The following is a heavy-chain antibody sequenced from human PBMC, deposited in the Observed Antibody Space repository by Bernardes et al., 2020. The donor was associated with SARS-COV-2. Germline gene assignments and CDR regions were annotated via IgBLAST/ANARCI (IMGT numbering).Heavy chain of an antibody. CDR1: GFSLSNARMG. V-gene: IGHV2-26*01. CDR2: IFSNDEK. Sequence: SGPTLVKPTETLTLTCTVSGFSLSNARMGVSWIRQPPGKALEWLAHIFSNDEKSYSTSLKSRLTISKDTSKSQVVLTMTNMDPVDTATYYCARSSGYCSGGSCWYYYYYGMDVWGQGTTVTVSS. D-gene: IGHD2-15*01. J-gene: IGHJ6*02. CDR3: ARSSGYCSGGSCWYYYYYGMDV.